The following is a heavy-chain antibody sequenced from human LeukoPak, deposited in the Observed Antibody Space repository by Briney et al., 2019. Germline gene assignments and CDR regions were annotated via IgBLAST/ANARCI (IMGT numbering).Heavy chain of an antibody. D-gene: IGHD3-10*01. CDR1: GFTFSSIG. V-gene: IGHV3-30*02. CDR2: IWYDGSNK. Sequence: GGSLRLSCAASGFTFSSIGMHWVRQAPGKGLEWVAFIWYDGSNKYYADSVKGRFTISRDNSKDTLYLQMNSLKTEDTAVYYCAKDRGVYYYYYMDVSGKGTTVTV. CDR3: AKDRGVYYYYYMDV. J-gene: IGHJ6*03.